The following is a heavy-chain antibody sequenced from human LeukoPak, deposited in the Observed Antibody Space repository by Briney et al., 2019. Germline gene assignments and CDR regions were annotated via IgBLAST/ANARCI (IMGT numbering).Heavy chain of an antibody. CDR1: GVTFSSHW. CDR2: IKQDGSEK. V-gene: IGHV3-7*03. Sequence: PGGSLRLSCAASGVTFSSHWMSWVRQAPGKGLERVAHIKQDGSEKYYVDSVKGRFTISRDNAKNSLYLQMHSLRAEDTAVYYCARDAHDMVRGGIDYGGRGTVVTVSS. J-gene: IGHJ4*02. D-gene: IGHD3-10*01. CDR3: ARDAHDMVRGGIDY.